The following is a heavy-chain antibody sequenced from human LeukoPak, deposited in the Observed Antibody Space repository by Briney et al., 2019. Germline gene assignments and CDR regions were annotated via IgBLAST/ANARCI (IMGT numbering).Heavy chain of an antibody. CDR2: ISGSGGST. CDR1: GSTFSSYA. Sequence: GGSLRLSCAASGSTFSSYAMSWVRQAPGKGLEWVSAISGSGGSTYYADSVKGRFTISRDNSKNTLYLQMNSLRTEDTAVYYCARDRGCMDVWGQGTTVTVSS. J-gene: IGHJ6*02. CDR3: ARDRGCMDV. D-gene: IGHD3-10*01. V-gene: IGHV3-23*01.